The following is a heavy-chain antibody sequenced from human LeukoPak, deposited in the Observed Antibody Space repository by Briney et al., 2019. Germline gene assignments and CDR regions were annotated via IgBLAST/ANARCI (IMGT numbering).Heavy chain of an antibody. CDR2: ITSSGNTI. J-gene: IGHJ4*02. V-gene: IGHV3-48*03. CDR1: GFTFNSYE. CDR3: TRGSTTWYFDY. Sequence: GGSLRLSWAASGFTFNSYEMNWVRQAPVKGLEWVSFITSSGNTIYYADSVKGRFITSRDNAKNSLDLQMNSLRAEDTAVYYCTRGSTTWYFDYWGQETLVTVSS. D-gene: IGHD1-14*01.